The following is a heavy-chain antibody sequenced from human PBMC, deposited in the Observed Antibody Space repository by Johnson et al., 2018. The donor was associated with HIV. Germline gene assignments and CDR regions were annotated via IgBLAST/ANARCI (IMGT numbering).Heavy chain of an antibody. J-gene: IGHJ3*02. CDR2: ISGNRGRL. V-gene: IGHV3-9*01. CDR1: GFTFDDYA. D-gene: IGHD2-15*01. Sequence: VLLVESGGGLVQPGRSLRLSCAASGFTFDDYAMHWVRQAPGKGLEWVSGISGNRGRLCYAASGKGRFPISSDNAKNSLYLQMTSLRAEDAALYYGERGLGYCSGGGCHDAFDIWGQGTMVTVSS. CDR3: ERGLGYCSGGGCHDAFDI.